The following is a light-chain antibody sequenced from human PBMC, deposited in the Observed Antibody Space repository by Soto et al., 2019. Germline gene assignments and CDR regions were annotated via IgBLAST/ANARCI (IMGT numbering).Light chain of an antibody. V-gene: IGKV1-5*03. CDR1: RNIGSW. CDR2: KAS. J-gene: IGKJ4*01. CDR3: QQHANYPIT. Sequence: DIQMTQSPSTLSASIGDRVTITCRASRNIGSWLAWYQQKAGKAPNLLIYKASTLETGVPSRFSGSASGTEFTLTISSLLPDDFATYYCQQHANYPITFGGGTKVEI.